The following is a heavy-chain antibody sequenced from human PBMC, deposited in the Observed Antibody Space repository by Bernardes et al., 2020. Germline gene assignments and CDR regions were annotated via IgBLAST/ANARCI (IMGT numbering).Heavy chain of an antibody. V-gene: IGHV4-34*01. CDR2: INHSGST. D-gene: IGHD6-13*01. CDR3: AKDDLQQLARFDY. J-gene: IGHJ4*02. Sequence: PETLSLTCAVYGGSFSGYYWSWLRQPTGKGLEWIGEINHSGSTNYNPSLKSRVTISVDTSKNQFSLKLSSVTAADTAVYYCAKDDLQQLARFDYWGQGTLVTVSS. CDR1: GGSFSGYY.